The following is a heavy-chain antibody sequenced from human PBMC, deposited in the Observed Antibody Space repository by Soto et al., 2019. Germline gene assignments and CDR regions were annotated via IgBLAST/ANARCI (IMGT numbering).Heavy chain of an antibody. CDR2: ISSSSSYI. D-gene: IGHD3-3*01. CDR3: ASPSRRYDFWSGYSDDYYYGMDV. Sequence: GGSLRLSCAASGFTFSSYSMNWVRQAPGKGLEWVSSISSSSSYIYYADSVKGRFTISRDNAKNSLCLQMNSLRAEDTAVYYCASPSRRYDFWSGYSDDYYYGMDVWGQGTTVTVSS. CDR1: GFTFSSYS. V-gene: IGHV3-21*01. J-gene: IGHJ6*02.